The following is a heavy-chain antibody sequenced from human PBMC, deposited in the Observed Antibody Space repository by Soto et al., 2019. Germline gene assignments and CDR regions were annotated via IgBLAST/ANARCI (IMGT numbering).Heavy chain of an antibody. CDR3: TRSLAIDFDS. CDR2: IRRMSFGGTT. V-gene: IGHV3-49*04. J-gene: IGHJ4*02. CDR1: GFNSAACA. Sequence: GVSLRLSCSVSGFNSAACAMCCARQAPGKGLEWVGLIRRMSFGGTTDYAASVKGRFSISRDDSKSIVYLQMNSLEIQDTAVYYCTRSLAIDFDSWGQGTRVTVSS.